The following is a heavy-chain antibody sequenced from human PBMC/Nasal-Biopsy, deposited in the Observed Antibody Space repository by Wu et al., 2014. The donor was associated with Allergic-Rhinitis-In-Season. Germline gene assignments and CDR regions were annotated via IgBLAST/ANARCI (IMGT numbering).Heavy chain of an antibody. CDR3: ARDERSDQRSVTYFDY. CDR1: SSNSAA. CDR2: TYYRSKWYN. J-gene: IGHJ4*02. V-gene: IGHV6-1*01. D-gene: IGHD1-1*01. Sequence: SSNSAAWNWIRQSPSRGLEWLGRTYYRSKWYNDYAVSVKSRVIINADISKNQFSLQLNSVTPEDTAVYYCARDERSDQRSVTYFDYWGPGNPGHRLL.